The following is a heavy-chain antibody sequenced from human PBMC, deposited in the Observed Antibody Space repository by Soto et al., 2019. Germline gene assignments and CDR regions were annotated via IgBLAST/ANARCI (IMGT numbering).Heavy chain of an antibody. D-gene: IGHD3-3*01. V-gene: IGHV1-69*13. CDR3: ARDDWVWSGRNYYYYYRMHV. Sequence: SVKVSCKASGGTFSSYAISWVRQAPGQGXEWMGGIIPIFGTANYAQKFQGRVTITADESTSTAYMELSSLRSEDTAVYYCARDDWVWSGRNYYYYYRMHVWCPAATVTVFS. J-gene: IGHJ6*02. CDR1: GGTFSSYA. CDR2: IIPIFGTA.